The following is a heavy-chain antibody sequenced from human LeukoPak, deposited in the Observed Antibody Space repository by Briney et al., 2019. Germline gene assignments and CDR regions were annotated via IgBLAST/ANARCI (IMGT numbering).Heavy chain of an antibody. V-gene: IGHV1-46*01. CDR1: GYTFTSYY. CDR3: AREYSYGYFSYYYMDV. CDR2: INPSGGST. Sequence: ASVKVSCKASGYTFTSYYIHWVRQAPGQGLEWMGLINPSGGSTNYAQKFQGRVTMTRDTSTSTAYMELRSLRSDDTAVYYCAREYSYGYFSYYYMDVWGKGTTVTVSS. J-gene: IGHJ6*03. D-gene: IGHD5-18*01.